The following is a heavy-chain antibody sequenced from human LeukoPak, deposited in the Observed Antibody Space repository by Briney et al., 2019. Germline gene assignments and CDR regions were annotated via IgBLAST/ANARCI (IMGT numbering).Heavy chain of an antibody. CDR2: ISYDGSNK. Sequence: GGSLRLSCAASGFTFSYYGMHWVRQAPGKGLEWVAIISYDGSNKYYADSVKGRFTISRDNSKNTLYLQMNSLRAEDTAVYYCAKSCLDTYYDTLTGSDYWGQGTLVTVSS. D-gene: IGHD3-9*01. CDR1: GFTFSYYG. CDR3: AKSCLDTYYDTLTGSDY. J-gene: IGHJ4*02. V-gene: IGHV3-30*18.